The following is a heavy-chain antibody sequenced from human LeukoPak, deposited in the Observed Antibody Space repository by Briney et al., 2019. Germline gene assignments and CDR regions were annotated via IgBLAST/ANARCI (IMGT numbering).Heavy chain of an antibody. D-gene: IGHD5-12*01. Sequence: NSGGSLRLSCEASGFTFSTFAMIWVRQPPGKGLEWIGEINHSGSTNYNPSLKSRVTISVDTSKNQFSLKLSSMTAADTAVHYCARTLKRLNDNYYFDYWGQGTLVTVSS. V-gene: IGHV4-34*01. CDR2: INHSGST. CDR1: GFTFSTFA. CDR3: ARTLKRLNDNYYFDY. J-gene: IGHJ4*02.